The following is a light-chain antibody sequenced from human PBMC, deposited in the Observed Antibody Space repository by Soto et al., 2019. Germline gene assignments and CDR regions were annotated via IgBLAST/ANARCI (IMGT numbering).Light chain of an antibody. J-gene: IGKJ4*01. CDR3: QQYSDWPPLT. V-gene: IGKV3-15*01. CDR1: QSVSSN. Sequence: EVVVTQSPDTLSVSPGERATLSCRASQSVSSNLAWYQQKPGQPPRLLIYGASTRATGIPARFSGSGSGTEFTLTISSLQSEDFAVYYCQQYSDWPPLTFGGGTKVEIK. CDR2: GAS.